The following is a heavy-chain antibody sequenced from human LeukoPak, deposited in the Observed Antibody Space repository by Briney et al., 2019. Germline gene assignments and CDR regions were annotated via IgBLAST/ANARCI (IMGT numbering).Heavy chain of an antibody. J-gene: IGHJ6*02. D-gene: IGHD4-17*01. CDR1: GFTFSNAW. CDR2: IKRKTDGGTI. Sequence: PGGSLRLSCAASGFTFSNAWMSWVRQVPGKGLEWVGRIKRKTDGGTIDYGAAVKGRFTISRDDSKNTLYLQMDSLKSEGIAVYYCTTYDYGDYYFFYGMDVWGQGTTVTVSS. CDR3: TTYDYGDYYFFYGMDV. V-gene: IGHV3-15*01.